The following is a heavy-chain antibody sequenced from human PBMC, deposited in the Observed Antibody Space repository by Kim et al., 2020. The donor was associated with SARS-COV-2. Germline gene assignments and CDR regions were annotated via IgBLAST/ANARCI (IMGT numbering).Heavy chain of an antibody. J-gene: IGHJ4*02. Sequence: GGSLRLSCAASGFTFSSYGMHWVRQAPGKGLEWVAVISYDGSNKYYADSVKGRLTISRDNSKNTLYLQMNSLRAEDTAVYYCAKDQGITGGFDYWGQGTLVTVSS. CDR2: ISYDGSNK. D-gene: IGHD1-20*01. CDR3: AKDQGITGGFDY. CDR1: GFTFSSYG. V-gene: IGHV3-30*18.